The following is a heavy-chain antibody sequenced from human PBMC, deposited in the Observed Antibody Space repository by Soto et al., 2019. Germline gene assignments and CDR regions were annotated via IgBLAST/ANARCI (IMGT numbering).Heavy chain of an antibody. CDR3: AKNGGADGYFGNWLDP. V-gene: IGHV1-69*11. CDR1: GGTFSNYA. J-gene: IGHJ5*02. D-gene: IGHD5-12*01. CDR2: IIPILGTT. Sequence: QVQLVQSGAEVKKPRSSVKVSCKASGGTFSNYAITWVRQAPGQGLEWMGRIIPILGTTNVAQKFQSRVTITAEETTTTDYKELSGVTSDDTANYYCAKNGGADGYFGNWLDPWGQRNLVTVSS.